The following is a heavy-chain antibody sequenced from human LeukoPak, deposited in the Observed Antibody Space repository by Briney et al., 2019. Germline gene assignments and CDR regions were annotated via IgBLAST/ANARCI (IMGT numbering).Heavy chain of an antibody. CDR1: GGSISSGSYY. D-gene: IGHD3-9*01. CDR3: AREKGKTYYDILTYDY. Sequence: SETLSLTCTVSGGSISSGSYYWSWIRQPAGKGLEWIGRIYTSGSTNYNPSLKSRVTISVDTSKNQFSLKLSSLTAADTAVYYCAREKGKTYYDILTYDYWGQGTLVTVSS. J-gene: IGHJ4*02. V-gene: IGHV4-61*02. CDR2: IYTSGST.